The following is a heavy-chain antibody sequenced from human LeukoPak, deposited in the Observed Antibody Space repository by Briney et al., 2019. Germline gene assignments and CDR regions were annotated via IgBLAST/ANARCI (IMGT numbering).Heavy chain of an antibody. CDR3: ARGERDAFDI. J-gene: IGHJ3*02. V-gene: IGHV3-7*03. Sequence: PGGSLRLSCAASGFTFSSYWMSWVRQAPGEGLEWVADINQDGSEKYYVDSVKGRFTISRDNAKNSLYLQMNSLRAEDTALYYCARGERDAFDIWGQGTMVTVSS. CDR1: GFTFSSYW. CDR2: INQDGSEK. D-gene: IGHD1-26*01.